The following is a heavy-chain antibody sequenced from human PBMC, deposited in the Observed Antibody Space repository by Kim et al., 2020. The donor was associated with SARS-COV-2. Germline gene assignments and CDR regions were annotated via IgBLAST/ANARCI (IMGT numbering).Heavy chain of an antibody. CDR2: ITGRDGST. CDR3: ARESSRRDDH. Sequence: GGSLRLSCAAFGFSFSTYDMSWVRQAPGKGLEGVSAITGRDGSTFYADSVKGRFTISRDNSKNTLFRQLNRLRAEDTALYYCARESSRRDDHWGKGTLVT. CDR1: GFSFSTYD. V-gene: IGHV3-23*01. J-gene: IGHJ4*02. D-gene: IGHD2-2*01.